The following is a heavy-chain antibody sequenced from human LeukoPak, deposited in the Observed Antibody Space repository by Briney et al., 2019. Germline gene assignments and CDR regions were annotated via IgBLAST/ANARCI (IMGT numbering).Heavy chain of an antibody. V-gene: IGHV1-18*01. J-gene: IGHJ6*03. CDR2: ISAYNGNT. CDR1: GYTFTSYG. Sequence: ASVKVSCKASGYTFTSYGISWVRQAPGQGLEWMGWISAYNGNTNYAQKLQGRVTMTTDTSTSTAYMELRSLRSDDTAVYYCARVADTRGRGYYYYYMDVWGKGTTVTVSS. D-gene: IGHD6-19*01. CDR3: ARVADTRGRGYYYYYMDV.